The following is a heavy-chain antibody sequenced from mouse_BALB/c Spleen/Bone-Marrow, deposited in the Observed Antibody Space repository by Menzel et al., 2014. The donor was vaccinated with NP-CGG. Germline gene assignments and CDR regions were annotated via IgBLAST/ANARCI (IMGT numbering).Heavy chain of an antibody. D-gene: IGHD1-1*01. V-gene: IGHV14-3*02. CDR3: ARYYYGSSLFDY. J-gene: IGHJ2*01. CDR2: IDPANGNT. Sequence: VQLQQSGAELVKPGASVKLSCTASGFNIXDTYMHWVKQRPEQGLEWIGRIDPANGNTKYDPKFQGKATITADTSSNTAYLQLSSLTSEDTAVYYCARYYYGSSLFDYWGQGTTPTVS. CDR1: GFNIXDTY.